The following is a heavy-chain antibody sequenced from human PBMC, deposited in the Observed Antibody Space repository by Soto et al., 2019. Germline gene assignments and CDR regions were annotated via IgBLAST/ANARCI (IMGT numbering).Heavy chain of an antibody. CDR3: ARGSTESYPGSRIFGF. CDR1: GFTFSSYW. Sequence: PVGSLRLSCAVSGFTFSSYWMSWVSQARGKGLEWVANIKQDGSEKYYVDSVKGRFTISRDNAKNTLYLQMTSLTAEDSAMYFCARGSTESYPGSRIFGFWGRGTLVTVSS. J-gene: IGHJ4*02. D-gene: IGHD3-10*01. CDR2: IKQDGSEK. V-gene: IGHV3-7*03.